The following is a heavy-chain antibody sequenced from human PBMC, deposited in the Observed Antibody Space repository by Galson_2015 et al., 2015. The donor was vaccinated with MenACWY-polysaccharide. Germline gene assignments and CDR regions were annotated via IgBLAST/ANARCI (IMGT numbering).Heavy chain of an antibody. J-gene: IGHJ4*02. D-gene: IGHD6-13*01. Sequence: SLRLSCAASGFSFSANGMSWVRQALGRGLEWVSGSGSGGGLYYADSVKGRFTVSRENSKNTLYLQMNNLRAEDTAVYYCAKVGPRSSWTMGIDYWGQGTLVTVSS. V-gene: IGHV3-23*01. CDR2: SGSGGGL. CDR3: AKVGPRSSWTMGIDY. CDR1: GFSFSANG.